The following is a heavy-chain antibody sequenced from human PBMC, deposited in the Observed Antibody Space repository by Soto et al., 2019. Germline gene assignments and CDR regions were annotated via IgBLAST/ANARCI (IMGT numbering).Heavy chain of an antibody. CDR2: IYPGDSDT. Sequence: PGESLKISCKGSGYSFTSYWIGWVRQMPGKGLEWMGIIYPGDSDTRYSPSFQGQVTISADKSISTAYLQCSSLKASDTAMYYCARSPGYCSSTSCYEDYYGMDVWGQGTTVTVSS. J-gene: IGHJ6*02. V-gene: IGHV5-51*01. CDR1: GYSFTSYW. CDR3: ARSPGYCSSTSCYEDYYGMDV. D-gene: IGHD2-2*01.